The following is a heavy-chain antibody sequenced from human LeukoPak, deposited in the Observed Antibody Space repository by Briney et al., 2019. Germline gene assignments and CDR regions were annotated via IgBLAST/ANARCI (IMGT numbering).Heavy chain of an antibody. CDR1: GGSFSGYY. CDR2: INHSGST. V-gene: IGHV4-34*01. J-gene: IGHJ3*02. D-gene: IGHD3-3*01. Sequence: PSETLSLTCAVYGGSFSGYYWSWIRQPPGKGLEWIGEINHSGSTNYNPSLKSRVTISVDASKNQFSLKLSSVTAADTAVYYCARETRHYDFWSGYLCAFDIWGPGTMVTVSS. CDR3: ARETRHYDFWSGYLCAFDI.